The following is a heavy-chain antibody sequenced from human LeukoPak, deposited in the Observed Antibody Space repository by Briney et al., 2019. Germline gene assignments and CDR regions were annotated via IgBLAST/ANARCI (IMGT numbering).Heavy chain of an antibody. J-gene: IGHJ4*02. CDR3: ATAERYYYDSSGYSAPHFDY. D-gene: IGHD3-22*01. V-gene: IGHV1-24*01. Sequence: GASVKVSCKVSGYTLTELSMHWVRQAPGKGLEWMGGFDPEDGETIYAQKFQGRVTMTEDTSTDTAYMELSSLRSEDTAVYYCATAERYYYDSSGYSAPHFDYWGQGTLVTVPS. CDR2: FDPEDGET. CDR1: GYTLTELS.